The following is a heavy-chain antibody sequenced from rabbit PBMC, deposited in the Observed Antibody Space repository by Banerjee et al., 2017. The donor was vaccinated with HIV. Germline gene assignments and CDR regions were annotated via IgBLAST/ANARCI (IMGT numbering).Heavy chain of an antibody. CDR1: GLDFSSSYW. D-gene: IGHD3-1*01. CDR2: IRTGRSDSA. Sequence: QEQLVESGGGLVQPGGSLKLSCKASGLDFSSSYWTCWVRQAPGKGLEWIGWIRTGRSDSAYYASWAKGRFTISKTSSTTVTLQMTSLTAADTATYFCARGGEIAGDGYDLWGPGTLVTVS. J-gene: IGHJ4*01. V-gene: IGHV1S45*01. CDR3: ARGGEIAGDGYDL.